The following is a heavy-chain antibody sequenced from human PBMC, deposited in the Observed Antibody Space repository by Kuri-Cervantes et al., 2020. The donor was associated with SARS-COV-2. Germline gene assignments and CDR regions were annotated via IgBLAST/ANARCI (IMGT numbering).Heavy chain of an antibody. CDR3: TTKLLSSSYYYYGMDV. CDR1: GFTFSSYG. J-gene: IGHJ6*02. D-gene: IGHD2-2*01. Sequence: GESLKISCAASGFTFSSYGMHWVRQAPGKGLEWVGRIKSKTDGGTTDYAAPVKGRFTISRDDSKNTLYLQMNSLKTEDTAVYYCTTKLLSSSYYYYGMDVWGQGTTVTVSS. CDR2: IKSKTDGGTT. V-gene: IGHV3-15*07.